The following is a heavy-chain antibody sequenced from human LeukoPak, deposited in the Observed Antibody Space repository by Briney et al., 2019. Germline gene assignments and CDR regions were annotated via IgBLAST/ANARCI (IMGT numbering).Heavy chain of an antibody. CDR2: IYPGDSDT. CDR1: GYSFTNDW. D-gene: IGHD5-12*01. J-gene: IGHJ4*02. V-gene: IGHV5-51*01. CDR3: ALRGAYDDRFDF. Sequence: GESLKISCKGSGYSFTNDWIAWVRQMPGKTLEWMGIIYPGDSDTRYNPSFQGQVTISADKSISTAYLQWSSLKASDTAMYYCALRGAYDDRFDFWGQGTLVTVSS.